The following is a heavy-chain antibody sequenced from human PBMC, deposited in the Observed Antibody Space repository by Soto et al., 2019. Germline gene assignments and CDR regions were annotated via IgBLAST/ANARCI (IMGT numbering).Heavy chain of an antibody. J-gene: IGHJ4*02. CDR3: ANDPGYRLDY. CDR2: TYYRSKWYY. CDR1: GDSVSIYSGA. D-gene: IGHD2-15*01. V-gene: IGHV6-1*01. Sequence: PPQTLSLTCVISGDSVSIYSGAWNWIRQSPSRGLEWLGRTYYRSKWYYDYAESVKSRIIISVDTSKNQFSLQLNSVTPEDAAVYYCANDPGYRLDYWGQGTQVTVSS.